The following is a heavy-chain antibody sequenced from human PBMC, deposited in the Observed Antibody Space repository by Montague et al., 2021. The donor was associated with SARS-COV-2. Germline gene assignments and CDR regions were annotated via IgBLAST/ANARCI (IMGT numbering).Heavy chain of an antibody. Sequence: ALVKPTQTLTLTCTFSGFSLSTSGVCVGWIRQPPGKALEWLALIYWDDDKCYSTSLKTRLTITKDTSKNHVVLTMTNMDPVDTATYYCAQRRAGGSRGYYCDSWGQGTLVTVSS. CDR3: AQRRAGGSRGYYCDS. J-gene: IGHJ4*02. D-gene: IGHD2-15*01. CDR2: IYWDDDK. V-gene: IGHV2-5*02. CDR1: GFSLSTSGVC.